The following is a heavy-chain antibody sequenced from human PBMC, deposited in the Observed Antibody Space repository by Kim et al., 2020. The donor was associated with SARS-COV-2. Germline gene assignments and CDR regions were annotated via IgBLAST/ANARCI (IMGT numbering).Heavy chain of an antibody. CDR1: GFTFSSYG. CDR3: AKDVGYSSSWDGPGY. CDR2: ISYDGSNK. J-gene: IGHJ4*02. D-gene: IGHD6-13*01. Sequence: GGSLRLSCAASGFTFSSYGMHWVRQAPGKGLEWVAVISYDGSNKYYADSVKGRFTISRDNSKNTLYLQMNSLRAEDTAVYYCAKDVGYSSSWDGPGYWGQGTLVTVSS. V-gene: IGHV3-30*18.